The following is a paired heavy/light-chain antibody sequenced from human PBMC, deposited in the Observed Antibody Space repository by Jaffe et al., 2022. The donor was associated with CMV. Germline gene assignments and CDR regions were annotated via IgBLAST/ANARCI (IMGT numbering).Heavy chain of an antibody. J-gene: IGHJ4*02. CDR3: ARDPAGIPDPGIAARHRSGDY. CDR1: GGTFSSYA. Sequence: QVQLVQSGAEVKKPGSSVKVSCKASGGTFSSYAISWVRQAPGQGLEWMGRIIPILGIANYAQKFQGRVTITADKSTSTAYMELSSLRSEDTAVYYCARDPAGIPDPGIAARHRSGDYWGQGTLVTVSS. D-gene: IGHD6-6*01. CDR2: IIPILGIA. V-gene: IGHV1-69*09.
Light chain of an antibody. CDR1: QDISNY. V-gene: IGKV1-33*01. J-gene: IGKJ1*01. CDR3: QQYDNLPRT. Sequence: DIQMTQSPSSLSASVGDRVTITCQASQDISNYLNWYQQKPGKAPKLLIYDASNLETGVPSRFSGSGSGTDFTFTISSLQPEDIATYYCQQYDNLPRTFGQGTKVEIK. CDR2: DAS.